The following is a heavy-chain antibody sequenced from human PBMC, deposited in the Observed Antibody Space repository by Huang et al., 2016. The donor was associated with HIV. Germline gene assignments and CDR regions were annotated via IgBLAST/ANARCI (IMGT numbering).Heavy chain of an antibody. J-gene: IGHJ6*02. CDR3: ATKTGGMDI. CDR1: FTFAAYW. CDR2: IRKEESEK. Sequence: VESGGRLVQPGGSTFTFAAYWMSWVRQPPGKGRGGVAKIRKEESEKVDVDSVKGRFNISRDNAKKVVVLEMNNVTVEDTATYYCATKTGGMDIWGQGTTVTVS. D-gene: IGHD1-7*01. V-gene: IGHV3-7*03.